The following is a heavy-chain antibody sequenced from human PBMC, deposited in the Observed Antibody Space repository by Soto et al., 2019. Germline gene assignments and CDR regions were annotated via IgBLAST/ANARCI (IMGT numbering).Heavy chain of an antibody. CDR3: ARNSRMVLAADAFDI. V-gene: IGHV3-30-3*01. CDR1: GFSFSSYA. J-gene: IGHJ3*02. CDR2: ISYDGSNK. D-gene: IGHD2-15*01. Sequence: PGGSLRLSCAASGFSFSSYAMHWVRQAPGKGLEWVAVISYDGSNKYYADSVKGRFTISRDNSKNTLYLQMNSLRAEDTAVYFCARNSRMVLAADAFDIWGQGTMVTVSS.